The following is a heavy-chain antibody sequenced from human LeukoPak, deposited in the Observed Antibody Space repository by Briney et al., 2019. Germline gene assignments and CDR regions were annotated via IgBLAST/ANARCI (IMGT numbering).Heavy chain of an antibody. J-gene: IGHJ4*02. V-gene: IGHV4-31*03. CDR3: ARSSDYGDYD. CDR2: IYYSGRT. CDR1: GGSVNSGGYY. D-gene: IGHD4-17*01. Sequence: SETLSLTCTVSGGSVNSGGYYWTWIRQHPGKGLEWLGYIYYSGRTYYNPSLKSRITISLDTSKNQFSLNLTSVSAAVTAFYFCARSSDYGDYDWGQGTLITVSS.